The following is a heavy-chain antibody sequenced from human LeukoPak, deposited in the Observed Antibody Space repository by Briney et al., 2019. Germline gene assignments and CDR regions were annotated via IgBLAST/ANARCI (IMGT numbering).Heavy chain of an antibody. J-gene: IGHJ4*02. CDR3: PRAQISGGYSGYDEGFDY. CDR2: IYHSGST. CDR1: GYSISSGYY. Sequence: SETLSLTCAVSGYSISSGYYWGWIRQPPGKGLEWIGSIYHSGSTYYNPSLKSRVTISVDTSKNQFSLKLSSVTAADTAVYYCPRAQISGGYSGYDEGFDYWGQGTLVTVSS. V-gene: IGHV4-38-2*01. D-gene: IGHD5-12*01.